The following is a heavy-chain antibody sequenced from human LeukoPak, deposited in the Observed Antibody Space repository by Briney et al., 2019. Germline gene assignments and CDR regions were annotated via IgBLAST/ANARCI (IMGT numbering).Heavy chain of an antibody. CDR1: GYSISGYY. CDR2: IHPSSGDT. CDR3: AREGKAGSSNWYGAFGI. J-gene: IGHJ3*02. V-gene: IGHV1-2*02. Sequence: GASVKVSCKASGYSISGYYVHWVRQAPGQGLEYMGWIHPSSGDTKTAQKFQGRVTMTRDTSINTDYMELSSLTSGDTALYYCAREGKAGSSNWYGAFGIWGQGTMVTVSS. D-gene: IGHD6-13*01.